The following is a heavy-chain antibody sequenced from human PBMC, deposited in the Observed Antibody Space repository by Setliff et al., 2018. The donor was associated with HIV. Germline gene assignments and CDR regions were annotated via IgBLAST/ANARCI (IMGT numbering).Heavy chain of an antibody. Sequence: ASVKVSCKTSGYTFTNYALHWVRQAPGQRLDWMGWINGGNGNTKYSQKFQGRVTIIRDTSASTAYMELSSLRSGDTAVYYCARDRGYFDWLSSGAFDIWGQGTMVTVSS. J-gene: IGHJ3*02. CDR1: GYTFTNYA. V-gene: IGHV1-3*01. CDR3: ARDRGYFDWLSSGAFDI. D-gene: IGHD3-9*01. CDR2: INGGNGNT.